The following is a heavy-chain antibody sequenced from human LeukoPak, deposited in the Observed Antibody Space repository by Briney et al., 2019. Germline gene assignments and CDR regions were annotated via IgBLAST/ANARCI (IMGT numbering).Heavy chain of an antibody. Sequence: GGSLRLSCAASGFTFNNYNMYWVRQAPGKGLECVSSISGSSSYIYYADSVKGRFTISRDNAKNSLYLQMNNLRAEDTAIYYCASFWTTVTYNFDYWGQGTLVTVSS. CDR2: ISGSSSYI. CDR3: ASFWTTVTYNFDY. J-gene: IGHJ4*02. CDR1: GFTFNNYN. V-gene: IGHV3-21*01. D-gene: IGHD4-17*01.